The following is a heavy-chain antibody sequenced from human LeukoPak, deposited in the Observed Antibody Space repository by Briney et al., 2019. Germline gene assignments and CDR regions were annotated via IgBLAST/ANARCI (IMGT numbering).Heavy chain of an antibody. CDR3: ARARMVAAPFDY. V-gene: IGHV1-2*02. Sequence: GASVKVSCKASGYTFTGYYMHWVRQAPGQGLEWMGWINPNSGGTNYAQKFQGRVTMTRDTSISTAYMELSRLRSDDPAVYYCARARMVAAPFDYWGQGTLVTVSS. D-gene: IGHD2-15*01. J-gene: IGHJ4*02. CDR2: INPNSGGT. CDR1: GYTFTGYY.